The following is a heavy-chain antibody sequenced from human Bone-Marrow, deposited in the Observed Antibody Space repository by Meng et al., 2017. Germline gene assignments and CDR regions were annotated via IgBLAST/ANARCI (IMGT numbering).Heavy chain of an antibody. Sequence: AVKVICKASGGTFSSYAISWVRQAPGQGLEGMGGIIPIFGTANYAQKFQGRVTITADESTSTAYMELSSLRAEDTAVYYCASLNPYYYDSNRYACDIWGQGTLVTVSS. J-gene: IGHJ3*02. V-gene: IGHV1-69*13. D-gene: IGHD3-22*01. CDR1: GGTFSSYA. CDR2: IIPIFGTA. CDR3: ASLNPYYYDSNRYACDI.